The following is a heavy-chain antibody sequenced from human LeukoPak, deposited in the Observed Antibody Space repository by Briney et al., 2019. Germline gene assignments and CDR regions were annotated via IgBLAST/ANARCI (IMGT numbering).Heavy chain of an antibody. Sequence: SETLSLTCTVSGDSISSSGSFWSWIRQYPGKGLEWIGNIYFSGSTYYNPSLRRRITISVDTSKNQFSLNLNSVTAADTAVYYCARDIRDTSGYRYYFDYWGHGTLVTVSS. J-gene: IGHJ4*01. CDR1: GDSISSSGSF. CDR2: IYFSGST. CDR3: ARDIRDTSGYRYYFDY. V-gene: IGHV4-31*03. D-gene: IGHD3-22*01.